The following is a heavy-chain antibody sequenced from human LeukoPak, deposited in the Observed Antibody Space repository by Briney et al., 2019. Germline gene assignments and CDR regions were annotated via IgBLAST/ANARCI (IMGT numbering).Heavy chain of an antibody. Sequence: ASVKVSCKASGYTFTGYYMHWVRQAPGQGLEWMGRINPNSGGTNYAQKFQGRVTMTRDTSISTAYVELSRLRSDDTAVYYCARDGRRYFDWLLYSDFDYWGQGTLVTVSS. CDR1: GYTFTGYY. D-gene: IGHD3-9*01. V-gene: IGHV1-2*06. CDR3: ARDGRRYFDWLLYSDFDY. CDR2: INPNSGGT. J-gene: IGHJ4*02.